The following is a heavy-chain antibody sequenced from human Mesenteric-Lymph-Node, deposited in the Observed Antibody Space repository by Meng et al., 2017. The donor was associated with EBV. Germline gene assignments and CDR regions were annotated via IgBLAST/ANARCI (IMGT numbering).Heavy chain of an antibody. CDR3: ARHYASTWFEADPTTAKVPIDF. J-gene: IGHJ4*02. Sequence: EVQLVESGGXLVKPGGSXRLHCVASGYISRSYSMTWVRQAPGKGLEWVSSISSSSNYIHYADSVKGRFTISRDTAKSSLYPQMNSLRAEDTAVYYCARHYASTWFEADPTTAKVPIDFWGQGILVTVSS. V-gene: IGHV3-21*06. CDR2: ISSSSNYI. CDR1: GYISRSYS. D-gene: IGHD6-13*01.